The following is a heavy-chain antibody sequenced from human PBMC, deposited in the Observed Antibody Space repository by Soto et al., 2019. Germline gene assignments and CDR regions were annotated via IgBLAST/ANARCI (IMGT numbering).Heavy chain of an antibody. J-gene: IGHJ6*02. D-gene: IGHD3-3*02. CDR2: IIPIFGTA. Sequence: ASVKVSCKASGGTFSSYAISWVRKAPGQGLEWMGGIIPIFGTANYAQKFQGRFTITADESTSTAYMELSSLRSEDTAVYYCAREELANYYYYGMDVWGQGTTVTVSS. CDR3: AREELANYYYYGMDV. CDR1: GGTFSSYA. V-gene: IGHV1-69*13.